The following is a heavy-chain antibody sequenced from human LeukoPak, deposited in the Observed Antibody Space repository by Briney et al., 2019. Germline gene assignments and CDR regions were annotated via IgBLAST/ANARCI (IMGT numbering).Heavy chain of an antibody. CDR1: GGSISGYY. CDR3: ARSVVTLYWYFDL. D-gene: IGHD4-23*01. CDR2: IYYSGST. J-gene: IGHJ2*01. V-gene: IGHV4-59*01. Sequence: PSETLSLTCTVPGGSISGYYYNWIRQPPGKGLEWIGYIYYSGSTNYNPSLKSRDTISLDTSKNQFSLKLSSVTTADTAVYYCARSVVTLYWYFDLWGRGTLVTVSS.